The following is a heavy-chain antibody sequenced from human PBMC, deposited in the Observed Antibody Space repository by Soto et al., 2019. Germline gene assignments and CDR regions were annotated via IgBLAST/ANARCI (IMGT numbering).Heavy chain of an antibody. CDR2: IYYSGST. J-gene: IGHJ5*02. CDR3: ARRERAAGTDWWFDP. CDR1: GGSISSSSFH. Sequence: QLQLQESGPGLVKPSETLSLTCTVSGGSISSSSFHWGWIRQPPGKGLEWIGSIYYSGSTYYSPSLKSRVTISVDTSKNQFSLKLSSVTAADTAVYYCARRERAAGTDWWFDPWGQGTWSPSPQ. D-gene: IGHD6-13*01. V-gene: IGHV4-39*01.